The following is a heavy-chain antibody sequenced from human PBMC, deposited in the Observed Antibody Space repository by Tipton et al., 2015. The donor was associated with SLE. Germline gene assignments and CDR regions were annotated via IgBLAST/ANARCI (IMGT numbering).Heavy chain of an antibody. Sequence: LRLSCTVSGGSLSRHYWSWVRQPAGKGLEWIGRIYTSGSTNYNPSLKSRVTMSVDTSKNQFSLKLGTVTAADTAVYYCARGHSSSARYFDYWGQGTLVTVSS. CDR3: ARGHSSSARYFDY. V-gene: IGHV4-4*07. J-gene: IGHJ4*02. D-gene: IGHD6-6*01. CDR1: GGSLSRHY. CDR2: IYTSGST.